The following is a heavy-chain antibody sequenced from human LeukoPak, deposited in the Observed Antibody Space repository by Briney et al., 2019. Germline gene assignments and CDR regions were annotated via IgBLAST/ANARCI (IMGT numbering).Heavy chain of an antibody. D-gene: IGHD3-16*01. V-gene: IGHV3-15*01. Sequence: NAGGSLRCSCAASGLTFSDAWMSWVRQAPGKGLKWVGRIKSKTDGGATDYAAPVKGRFTISRDDSKNTLYLQMNSLKTEHTAVYSCSTGLSYWGQGTLVTVSS. CDR2: IKSKTDGGAT. CDR1: GLTFSDAW. CDR3: STGLSY. J-gene: IGHJ4*02.